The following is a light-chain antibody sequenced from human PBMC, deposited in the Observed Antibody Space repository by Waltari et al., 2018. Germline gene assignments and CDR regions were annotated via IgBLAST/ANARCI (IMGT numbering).Light chain of an antibody. V-gene: IGKV3-11*01. CDR3: QHRIDWPHT. J-gene: IGKJ2*01. CDR2: EAS. Sequence: EIVLTQSPATLSLSPGERATLSCRASLSVSSYLGWYQQKPGQAPRPLSYEASNRATGIPARFSGSGSGTDFTLTISSLEPEDFAVYYCQHRIDWPHTFGQGTKLEIK. CDR1: LSVSSY.